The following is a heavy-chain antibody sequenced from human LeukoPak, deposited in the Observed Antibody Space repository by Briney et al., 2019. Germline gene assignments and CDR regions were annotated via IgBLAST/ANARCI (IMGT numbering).Heavy chain of an antibody. CDR2: INSNSGGT. D-gene: IGHD2-15*01. CDR3: ARDVGGDAFDI. V-gene: IGHV1-2*02. CDR1: GYTFTGYY. Sequence: ASVKVSCKASGYTFTGYYIQWVRQAPGQGLEWMGWINSNSGGTNYAQKFQGRVTMTRDTSISTAYMDLSRLTSDGTAVYYCARDVGGDAFDIGGQGTMVTVSA. J-gene: IGHJ3*02.